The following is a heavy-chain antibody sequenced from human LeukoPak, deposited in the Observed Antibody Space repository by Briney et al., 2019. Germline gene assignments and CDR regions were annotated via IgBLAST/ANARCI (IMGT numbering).Heavy chain of an antibody. CDR2: INAGNGNT. V-gene: IGHV1-3*01. D-gene: IGHD2-2*02. CDR1: GYTFTSYA. Sequence: ASVKVSCKASGYTFTSYAMHWVRQAPGQRLEWMGWINAGNGNTKYSQKFQGRVTITRDTSASTAYMELSSLRSEDTAVYYCARGDIVVVPAAIYVDYWGQGTLVTVSS. J-gene: IGHJ4*02. CDR3: ARGDIVVVPAAIYVDY.